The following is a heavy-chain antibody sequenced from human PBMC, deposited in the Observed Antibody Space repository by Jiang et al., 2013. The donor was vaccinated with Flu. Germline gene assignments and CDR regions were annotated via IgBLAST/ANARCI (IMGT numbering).Heavy chain of an antibody. CDR1: EYTFTDYY. Sequence: GAEVKKPGATVKISCKVSEYTFTDYYMHWVQQAPGKGLEWMGLVDPEDGETIYAEKFQGRVTITADTSTDTAYMELSSLRSEDTAVYYCATTSQYQLLSNWFDPWGQGNPGHRLL. V-gene: IGHV1-69-2*01. CDR2: VDPEDGET. J-gene: IGHJ5*02. D-gene: IGHD2-2*01. CDR3: ATTSQYQLLSNWFDP.